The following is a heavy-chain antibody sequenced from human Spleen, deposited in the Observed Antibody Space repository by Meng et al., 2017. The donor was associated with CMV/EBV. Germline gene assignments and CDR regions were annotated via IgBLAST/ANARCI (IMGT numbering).Heavy chain of an antibody. J-gene: IGHJ3*02. CDR2: IYYSGST. D-gene: IGHD2-2*01. CDR3: AKHRYCSSTSCLRDDAFDI. Sequence: GSLRLSCTVSGGSISSSSYYWGWIRQSPGKGLEWIGSIYYSGSTYYNPSLKSRVTISVDTSKNQFSLKLSSVTAADTAVYYCAKHRYCSSTSCLRDDAFDIWGQGTMVTVSS. V-gene: IGHV4-39*07. CDR1: GGSISSSSYY.